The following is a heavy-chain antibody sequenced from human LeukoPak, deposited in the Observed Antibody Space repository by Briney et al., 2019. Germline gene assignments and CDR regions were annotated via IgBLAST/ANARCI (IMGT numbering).Heavy chain of an antibody. D-gene: IGHD3-10*01. CDR2: ISSSSSYI. CDR3: ARAMDQLFDAFNI. V-gene: IGHV3-21*01. CDR1: GFTFSSYS. J-gene: IGHJ3*02. Sequence: GGSLRLSCAASGFTFSSYSMNWVRQAPGKGLEWVSSISSSSSYIYYADSVRGRFTISRDNSKNTLYLQMNSLRAEDTAVYYCARAMDQLFDAFNIWGQGTMVTVSS.